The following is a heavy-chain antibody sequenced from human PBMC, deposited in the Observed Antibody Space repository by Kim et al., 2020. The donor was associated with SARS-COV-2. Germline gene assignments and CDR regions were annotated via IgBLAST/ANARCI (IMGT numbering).Heavy chain of an antibody. J-gene: IGHJ4*02. V-gene: IGHV4-39*07. D-gene: IGHD1-26*01. CDR2: ST. Sequence: STYYNPSLKSRVTISVDTSKNQFSLKLSSVTAADTAVYYCSRVVDSYTLDYLCQGTL. CDR3: SRVVDSYTLDY.